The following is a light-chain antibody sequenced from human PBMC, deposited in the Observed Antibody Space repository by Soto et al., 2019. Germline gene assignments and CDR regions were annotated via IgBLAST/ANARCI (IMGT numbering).Light chain of an antibody. CDR1: SSDIGAYDY. V-gene: IGLV2-14*01. CDR2: KVT. CDR3: SSYSGISHWV. J-gene: IGLJ3*02. Sequence: QSALTQPASVSGSPGQSITISCTGTSSDIGAYDYVSWYQQHPGKAPKLMIYKVTSRPSGVSIRFSGSKSGSAASLTISGLQAEDDADYYCSSYSGISHWVFGGGTKLTVL.